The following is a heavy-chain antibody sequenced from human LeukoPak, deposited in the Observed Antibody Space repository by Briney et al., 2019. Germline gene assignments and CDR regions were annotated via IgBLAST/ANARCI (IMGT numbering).Heavy chain of an antibody. Sequence: GGSLRLSCVASGFRFGSFYMSWVRQAPGKGLEWVAQINQDGSGTFYVDSVRGRFTISRDTAETSAFLQMDSLTAEDTAVYYCVREQWYRLDYWGQGTLVTVSS. CDR3: VREQWYRLDY. CDR1: GFRFGSFY. V-gene: IGHV3-7*01. D-gene: IGHD6-19*01. J-gene: IGHJ4*02. CDR2: INQDGSGT.